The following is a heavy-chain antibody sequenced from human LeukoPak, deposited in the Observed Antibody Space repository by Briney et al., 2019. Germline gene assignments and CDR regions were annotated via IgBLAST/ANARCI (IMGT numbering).Heavy chain of an antibody. J-gene: IGHJ3*02. CDR2: IYHSGST. Sequence: SETLSLTCAVYGVSFSGYYWSWIRQPPGKGLEWIGYIYHSGSTYYNPSLKSRVTISVDGSKNQFSLKLSSVTAADTAVYYCARNDFWSGYYDAFDIWGQGTMVTVSS. CDR1: GVSFSGYY. D-gene: IGHD3-3*01. V-gene: IGHV4-34*01. CDR3: ARNDFWSGYYDAFDI.